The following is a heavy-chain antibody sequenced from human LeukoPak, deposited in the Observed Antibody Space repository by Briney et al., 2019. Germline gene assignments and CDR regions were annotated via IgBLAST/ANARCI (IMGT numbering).Heavy chain of an antibody. V-gene: IGHV3-7*01. D-gene: IGHD5-18*01. CDR1: GFAFRSHA. J-gene: IGHJ4*02. CDR2: IKKDGSEK. CDR3: ARDLSGVAGYTYGRGIDY. Sequence: GGSLRLSCTASGFAFRSHAMHRVRQAPGKGLEWVANIKKDGSEKYYVDSVKGRFTISRDNAKTSLYLQMNSLRAEDTAVYYCARDLSGVAGYTYGRGIDYWGQGTLVTVSS.